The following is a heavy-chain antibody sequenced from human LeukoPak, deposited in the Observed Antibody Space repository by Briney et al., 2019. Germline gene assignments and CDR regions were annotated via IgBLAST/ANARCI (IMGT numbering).Heavy chain of an antibody. CDR2: INSDGSST. CDR1: GFTFSSYW. V-gene: IGHV3-74*01. CDR3: TARYTISTHAFGI. J-gene: IGHJ3*02. D-gene: IGHD2-2*02. Sequence: GGSLRLSCAASGFTFSSYWMHWVRQAPGKGLVWVSRINSDGSSTSYADSVKGRFTISRDNAKNTLYLQTNSLRAEDTAVYYCTARYTISTHAFGIWGQGTMVTVSS.